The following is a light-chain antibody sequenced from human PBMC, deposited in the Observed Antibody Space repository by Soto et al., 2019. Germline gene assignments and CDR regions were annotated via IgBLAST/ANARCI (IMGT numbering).Light chain of an antibody. V-gene: IGKV1-5*01. CDR2: DAS. CDR3: QQYNSYWYT. J-gene: IGKJ2*01. CDR1: QTINTW. Sequence: DIQMTQSPSTLSASVGDRVIITCRASQTINTWLAWYQQKPGKAPNLLIYDASSLQSGVPLRFSGSGSGTEFTLTISGLQPDDFATYYCQQYNSYWYTFGQGTRLEIK.